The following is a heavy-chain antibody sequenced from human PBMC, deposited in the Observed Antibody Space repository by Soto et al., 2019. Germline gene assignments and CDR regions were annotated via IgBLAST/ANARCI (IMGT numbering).Heavy chain of an antibody. V-gene: IGHV3-48*01. CDR3: ARHPESIAQIGLFDP. J-gene: IGHJ5*02. D-gene: IGHD6-6*01. CDR1: GFTFSSYS. Sequence: EVQLVESGGGLVQPGGSLRLSCAASGFTFSSYSMNWVRQAPGKGLEWVSYISSSSSTIYYADSVKGRFTISRDNAKNSLYRQMNSLRAADTAVYYCARHPESIAQIGLFDPWGQGTLVTVSS. CDR2: ISSSSSTI.